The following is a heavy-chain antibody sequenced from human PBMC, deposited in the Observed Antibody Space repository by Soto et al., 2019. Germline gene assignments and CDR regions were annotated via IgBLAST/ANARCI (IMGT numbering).Heavy chain of an antibody. J-gene: IGHJ4*02. V-gene: IGHV1-58*01. CDR3: ARSPEIVYSYGLAADY. CDR2: VVVGSDNT. D-gene: IGHD5-18*01. Sequence: SVKVSCKTSGFTFSKSSVQWMRQARGQRLEWIGWVVVGSDNTRYAQNFQDRVTITRDMSTSTSYMELSSLTSEDTAVYYCARSPEIVYSYGLAADYWGQGTLVTVSS. CDR1: GFTFSKSS.